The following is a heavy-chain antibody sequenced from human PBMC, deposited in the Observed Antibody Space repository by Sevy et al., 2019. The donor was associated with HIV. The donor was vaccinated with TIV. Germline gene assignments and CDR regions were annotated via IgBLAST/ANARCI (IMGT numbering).Heavy chain of an antibody. CDR3: AKDQLPGRDGKAVAGFDY. J-gene: IGHJ4*02. V-gene: IGHV3-23*01. Sequence: GGSLRLSCAASGFTFSSYAMSWVRQAPGKGLEWVSAISGSGGSTYYADSVKGRFTISRDNSKNTLYLQMNSLRAEDTAVYYCAKDQLPGRDGKAVAGFDYWGQGTLVTVSS. CDR2: ISGSGGST. D-gene: IGHD6-19*01. CDR1: GFTFSSYA.